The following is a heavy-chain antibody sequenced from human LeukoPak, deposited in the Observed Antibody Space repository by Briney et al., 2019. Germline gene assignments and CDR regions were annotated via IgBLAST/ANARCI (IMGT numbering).Heavy chain of an antibody. CDR3: ARTPRITMIVVVTPLFDP. CDR1: GYTFTGYY. D-gene: IGHD3-22*01. J-gene: IGHJ5*02. V-gene: IGHV1-2*02. CDR2: INPNSGGT. Sequence: ASVKVSCKASGYTFTGYYMHWVRQAPGQGLEWMGWINPNSGGTNYAQKFQGRVTMIRDTSISTAYMELSRLRSDDTAVYYCARTPRITMIVVVTPLFDPWGQGTLVTVSS.